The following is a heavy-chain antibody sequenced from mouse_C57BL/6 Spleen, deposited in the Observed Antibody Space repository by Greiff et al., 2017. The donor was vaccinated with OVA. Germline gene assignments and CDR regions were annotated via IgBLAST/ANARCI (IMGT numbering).Heavy chain of an antibody. CDR1: GYAFSSSW. V-gene: IGHV1-82*01. Sequence: QVQLQQSGPELVKPGASVKISCKASGYAFSSSWMNWVKQRPGKGLEWIGRIYPGDGDTNYNGKFKGKATLTADKSSSTAYMQLSSLTSEDSAVYFGARGAPTENFDYWGQGTTLTVSS. J-gene: IGHJ2*01. CDR3: ARGAPTENFDY. CDR2: IYPGDGDT.